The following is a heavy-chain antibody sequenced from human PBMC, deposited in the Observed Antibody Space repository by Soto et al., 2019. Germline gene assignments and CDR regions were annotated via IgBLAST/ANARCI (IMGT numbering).Heavy chain of an antibody. CDR1: GGSISSGGYS. D-gene: IGHD5-18*01. CDR2: MYHSGST. J-gene: IGHJ4*02. CDR3: ARGSFREYSYGGDFDN. V-gene: IGHV4-30-2*01. Sequence: PSETLSLTCAVSGGSISSGGYSWSWIRQPPGKGLEWIGYMYHSGSTYYNPSLKRRGTISIDRSKNQFSLKLSSVTAANTAAYYCARGSFREYSYGGDFDNWGQGALVTVSS.